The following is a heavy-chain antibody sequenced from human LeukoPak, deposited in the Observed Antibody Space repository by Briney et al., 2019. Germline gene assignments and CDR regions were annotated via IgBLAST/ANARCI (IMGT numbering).Heavy chain of an antibody. CDR3: ARESVAGVVLLDY. CDR2: ISYDGSNK. Sequence: RPGGSPRLSCAASGFTFSSYAMHWVRQAPGRGLEWVAVISYDGSNKSYADSVKGRFTISRDNSKNTLYLQMNSLRAEDTAVYYCARESVAGVVLLDYWGQGTLVTVSS. CDR1: GFTFSSYA. D-gene: IGHD6-19*01. V-gene: IGHV3-30*04. J-gene: IGHJ4*02.